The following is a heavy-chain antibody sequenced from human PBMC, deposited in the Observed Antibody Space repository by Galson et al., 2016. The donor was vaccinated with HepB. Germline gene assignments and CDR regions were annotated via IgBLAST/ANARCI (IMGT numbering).Heavy chain of an antibody. CDR1: GFTFKYHA. V-gene: IGHV3-23*01. D-gene: IGHD2-2*01. Sequence: SLKLSCAASGFTFKYHAMSWVRQAPGSGLEWVAVISDGGTAHDADPVKGRFTISRDNSKNTVYLQMDSLRAEDRAEYYCARVSGPWVGVPAAKVYFDFWGQGTLVIVSS. J-gene: IGHJ4*02. CDR3: ARVSGPWVGVPAAKVYFDF. CDR2: ISDGGTA.